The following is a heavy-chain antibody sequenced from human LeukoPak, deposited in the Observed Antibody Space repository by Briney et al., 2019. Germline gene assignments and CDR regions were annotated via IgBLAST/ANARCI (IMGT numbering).Heavy chain of an antibody. D-gene: IGHD3-3*01. CDR1: GGSISSYY. CDR3: AREPTGVGVVKDAFDI. CDR2: IYTSGST. V-gene: IGHV4-4*07. J-gene: IGHJ3*02. Sequence: PSETLFLTCTVSGGSISSYYWSWIRQPAGKGLEWIGRIYTSGSTNYNPSLKSRVTISVDKSKNQFSLKLSSVTAADTAVYYCAREPTGVGVVKDAFDIWGQGTMVIVSS.